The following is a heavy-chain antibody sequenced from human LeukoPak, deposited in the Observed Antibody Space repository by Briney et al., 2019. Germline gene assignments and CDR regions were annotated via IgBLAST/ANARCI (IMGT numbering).Heavy chain of an antibody. V-gene: IGHV4-59*01. J-gene: IGHJ4*02. CDR3: ARGYCSGGSCYSYFDY. Sequence: SETLSLTCTVSGGSISSYYWSWIRQPPGKGLEWIGYIYYSGSTNYNPSLKSRVTISVDTSKYQFSLKLSSVTAADTAVYYCARGYCSGGSCYSYFDYWGQGTLVTVSS. CDR1: GGSISSYY. CDR2: IYYSGST. D-gene: IGHD2-15*01.